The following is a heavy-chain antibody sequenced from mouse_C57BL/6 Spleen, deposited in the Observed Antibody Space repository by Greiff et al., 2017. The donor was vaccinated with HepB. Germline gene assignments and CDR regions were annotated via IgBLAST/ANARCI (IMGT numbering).Heavy chain of an antibody. J-gene: IGHJ4*01. CDR3: VSLYDYDSYYAMDY. CDR2: IRSKSNNYAT. Sequence: EVQLVESGGGLVQPKGSLKLSCAASGFSFNTYAMNWVRQAPGKGLEWVARIRSKSNNYATYYDDSVKDRFTISRDDSESMLYLQMNNLKTEATAMYYCVSLYDYDSYYAMDYWGQGTSVTVSS. D-gene: IGHD2-4*01. V-gene: IGHV10-1*01. CDR1: GFSFNTYA.